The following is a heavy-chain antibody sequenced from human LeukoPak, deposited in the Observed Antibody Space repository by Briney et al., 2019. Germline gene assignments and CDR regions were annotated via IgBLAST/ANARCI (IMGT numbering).Heavy chain of an antibody. CDR1: GFIFSNYG. J-gene: IGHJ4*02. Sequence: GGSLRLSCAVSGFIFSNYGMHWVRQAPGKGLEWVAFIRYDGSIEYYADSVKGRFTISRDKPKNTLYLQMNSLGAEDTAVYYCARDSGRYFDWLLKGGDYWGQGTLVTVSS. D-gene: IGHD3-9*01. CDR2: IRYDGSIE. V-gene: IGHV3-30*02. CDR3: ARDSGRYFDWLLKGGDY.